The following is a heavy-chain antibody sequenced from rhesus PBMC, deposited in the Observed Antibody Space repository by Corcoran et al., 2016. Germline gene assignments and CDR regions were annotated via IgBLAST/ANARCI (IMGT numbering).Heavy chain of an antibody. V-gene: IGHV4-122*02. CDR3: ARESGGGLGY. CDR2: ISYRGST. J-gene: IGHJ4*01. D-gene: IGHD1-44*01. CDR1: GYSISSGYG. Sequence: QLQLQESGPGLVKPSETLSLTCAVSGYSISSGYGWSWIRQPPGKGLEWIGYISYRGSTSYNPSPKRRVTISRDTSKNQFSLKLSSVTAADTAVYYCARESGGGLGYWGQGVLVTVSS.